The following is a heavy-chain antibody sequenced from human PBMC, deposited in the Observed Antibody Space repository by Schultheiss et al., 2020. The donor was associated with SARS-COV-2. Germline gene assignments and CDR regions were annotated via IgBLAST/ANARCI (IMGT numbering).Heavy chain of an antibody. CDR1: GLTFSSYA. CDR3: AREPGVVVPAAHGAFDI. J-gene: IGHJ3*02. D-gene: IGHD2-2*01. Sequence: GESLKISCAASGLTFSSYAMHWVRQAPGKGLEWVAVVSDDGNNKYYADSVKGRFTISRDNSKNTLYLQMNSLRAEDTAVYYCAREPGVVVPAAHGAFDIWGQGTTVTGSS. V-gene: IGHV3-30*04. CDR2: VSDDGNNK.